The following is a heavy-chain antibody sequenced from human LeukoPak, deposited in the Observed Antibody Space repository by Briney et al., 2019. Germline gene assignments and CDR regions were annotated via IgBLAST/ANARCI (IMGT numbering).Heavy chain of an antibody. V-gene: IGHV4-4*09. CDR1: GGSISSYY. Sequence: SETLSLTCTVSGGSISSYYWSWFRQPPGKGLEWIGYIYTSGSTNYNPSLKSRVTISVDTSKNQFSLKLSSVTAADTAVYYCARHRRDYDILTGPVYYYYYYYMDVWGKGTTVTVSS. J-gene: IGHJ6*03. CDR3: ARHRRDYDILTGPVYYYYYYYMDV. CDR2: IYTSGST. D-gene: IGHD3-9*01.